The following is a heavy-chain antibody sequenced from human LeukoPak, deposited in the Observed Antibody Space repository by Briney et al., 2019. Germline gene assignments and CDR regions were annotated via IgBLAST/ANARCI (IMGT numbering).Heavy chain of an antibody. V-gene: IGHV3-74*01. CDR1: GFAFSTYW. J-gene: IGHJ4*02. Sequence: PPGGSLRLSCAGSGFAFSTYWMHWVRQAPGGGVVWVSGINTDGSTTSYADSVKGRFTISRDNAKNTVYLQMSSLRAEDTAVYYCAKERGYDVDLEYWGQGALVTVSS. CDR3: AKERGYDVDLEY. D-gene: IGHD5-12*01. CDR2: INTDGSTT.